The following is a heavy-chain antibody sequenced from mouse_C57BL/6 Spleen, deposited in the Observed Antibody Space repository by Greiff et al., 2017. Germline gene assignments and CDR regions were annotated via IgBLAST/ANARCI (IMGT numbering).Heavy chain of an antibody. V-gene: IGHV1-69*01. CDR3: ARGYYGSSWYFEV. Sequence: QVQLQQPGAEFVMPGASVKLSCKASGYTFTSYTMHWVQQTPGQGLEWIAEIDPSDSYTYYNQKFKGKFTLTVDKSSSTAYMQLSSLTSEDSAVCYCARGYYGSSWYFEVWGTRTTVTITS. CDR1: GYTFTSYT. J-gene: IGHJ1*03. D-gene: IGHD1-1*01. CDR2: IDPSDSYT.